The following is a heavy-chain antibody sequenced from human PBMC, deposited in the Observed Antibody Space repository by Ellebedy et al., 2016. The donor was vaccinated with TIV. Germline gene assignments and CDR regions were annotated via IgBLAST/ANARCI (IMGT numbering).Heavy chain of an antibody. Sequence: MPSETLSLTCTVSGGSVSSGSYYWSWIRQPPGKGLEWIGYIYYSGSTNYNPSLKSRVTISVDTSKNQFSLKLSSVTAADTAVYHCAREWGGGERVDYWGQGTLVTVSS. D-gene: IGHD3-10*01. CDR3: AREWGGGERVDY. J-gene: IGHJ4*02. V-gene: IGHV4-61*01. CDR1: GGSVSSGSYY. CDR2: IYYSGST.